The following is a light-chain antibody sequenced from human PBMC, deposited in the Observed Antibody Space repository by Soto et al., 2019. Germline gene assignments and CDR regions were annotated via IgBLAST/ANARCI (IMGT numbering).Light chain of an antibody. CDR3: QQLITYPQT. J-gene: IGKJ1*01. CDR1: QGISTY. CDR2: AAS. V-gene: IGKV1-9*01. Sequence: DIQLTQSPSFLSASLGYRVAMTCRASQGISTYLAWYQQKPGKAPKILIYAASTLQSGVPSRFRGSGSGTEFALAISRLQPEDFATYYCQQLITYPQTFGQGTKVDIK.